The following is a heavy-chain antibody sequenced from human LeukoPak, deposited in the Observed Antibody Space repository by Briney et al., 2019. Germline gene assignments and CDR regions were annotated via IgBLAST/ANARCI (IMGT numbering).Heavy chain of an antibody. CDR3: AREGDTAMVALDY. J-gene: IGHJ4*02. V-gene: IGHV3-74*01. CDR2: ITNDGSST. Sequence: GGSLRLSCAASGLTFSSHWMHWVRQAPGKGLVWVSRITNDGSSTTYADSVKGRFTISRDNAKNMLYLQVNSLRAEDTAMYYCAREGDTAMVALDYWGQGTLVTVSS. CDR1: GLTFSSHW. D-gene: IGHD5-18*01.